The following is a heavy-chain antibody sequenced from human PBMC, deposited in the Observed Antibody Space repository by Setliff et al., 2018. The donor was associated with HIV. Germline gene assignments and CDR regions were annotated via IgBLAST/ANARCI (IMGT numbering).Heavy chain of an antibody. J-gene: IGHJ3*02. CDR2: VYYSGST. CDR1: GGSINSHY. V-gene: IGHV4-59*08. Sequence: SETLSLTCTVSGGSINSHYWNWIRQPPGKGLEWLAYVYYSGSTNYNPSLKSRVTISVDTSKNQFSLKLSSVTAADTAVYYCARGFVLRFLEWSMPDAFDIWGQGTMVTVSS. D-gene: IGHD3-3*01. CDR3: ARGFVLRFLEWSMPDAFDI.